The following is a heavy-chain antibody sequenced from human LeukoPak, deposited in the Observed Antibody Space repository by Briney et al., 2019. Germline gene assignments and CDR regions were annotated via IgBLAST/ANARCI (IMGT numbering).Heavy chain of an antibody. J-gene: IGHJ5*02. CDR1: GGSISSSSYY. CDR3: ARDGP. CDR2: IYYSGST. Sequence: SETLSLTCTVSGGSISSSSYYWGWIRQPPGKGLEWIGSIYYSGSTYYNPSLKSRVTISVDTSKNQFSLKLSSVTAADTAVYYCARDGPWGQGTLVTVSP. V-gene: IGHV4-39*02.